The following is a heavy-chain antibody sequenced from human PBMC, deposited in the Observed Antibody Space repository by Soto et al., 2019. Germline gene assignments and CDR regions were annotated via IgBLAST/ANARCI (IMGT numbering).Heavy chain of an antibody. J-gene: IGHJ5*02. D-gene: IGHD2-21*02. V-gene: IGHV4-31*03. CDR2: IYYSGST. CDR1: GGSISSGGYY. Sequence: SETLSLTCTVSGGSISSGGYYWSWIRQHPGKGLEWIGYIYYSGSTYYNPSLKSRVTISVDTSKNQFSLKLSSVTAADTATYYCARTVCKSVGRYNWFDPWGQGALVTVSS. CDR3: ARTVCKSVGRYNWFDP.